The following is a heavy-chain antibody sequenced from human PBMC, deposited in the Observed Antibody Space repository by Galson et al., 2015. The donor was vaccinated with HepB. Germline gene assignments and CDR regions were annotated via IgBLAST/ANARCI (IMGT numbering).Heavy chain of an antibody. J-gene: IGHJ3*01. V-gene: IGHV3-30*03. CDR1: GFGFSSHD. CDR2: ISPDGQKT. D-gene: IGHD3-16*01. CDR3: VRQGAASGGGGPGSEYYVLFFGLHGAFDV. Sequence: SLRLSCATSGFGFSSHDMNWVRQTPARGLERLAGISPDGQKTYYAESVKDQFTIFRDNSKNTLYLEVNSLRPQDTGVYYCVRQGAASGGGGPGSEYYVLFFGLHGAFDVWGQGTLVTVSS.